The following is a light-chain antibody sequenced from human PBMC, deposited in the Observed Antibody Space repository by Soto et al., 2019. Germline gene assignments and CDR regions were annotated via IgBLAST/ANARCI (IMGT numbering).Light chain of an antibody. CDR3: QQYDSLPFT. CDR2: DAS. V-gene: IGKV1-33*01. Sequence: DIQMTQSPSSLSASVGDRVTITCQASQDISNYLNWYQQKPGKAPKLLIYDASNLETGVSSRVSGSGSGTDFTLTINSLQPEDSATYYCQQYDSLPFTFGGGAKVEIK. J-gene: IGKJ4*01. CDR1: QDISNY.